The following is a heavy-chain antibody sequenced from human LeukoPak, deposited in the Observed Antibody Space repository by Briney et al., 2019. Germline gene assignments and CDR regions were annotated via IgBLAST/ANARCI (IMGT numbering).Heavy chain of an antibody. CDR3: ARDLTYYYDSSGYTLDY. CDR1: GFTISSYS. CDR2: VSSSSSTI. V-gene: IGHV3-48*04. D-gene: IGHD3-22*01. Sequence: GGSLRLSCAVSGFTISSYSMNWVRQAPPKGLEWVSYVSSSSSTIYYAHPVKGRFTISRDNAKNSLYLQMNSLRAEDTAVYYCARDLTYYYDSSGYTLDYWGQGTLVTVSS. J-gene: IGHJ4*02.